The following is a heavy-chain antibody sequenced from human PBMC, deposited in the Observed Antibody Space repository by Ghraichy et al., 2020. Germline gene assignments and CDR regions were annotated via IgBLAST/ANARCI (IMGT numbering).Heavy chain of an antibody. CDR2: ISYDGTIQ. D-gene: IGHD1-26*01. Sequence: GGSLRLSCTGSGFTFSSYGIHWIRQAPGKGLEWVTVISYDGTIQFYADSVKDRLTISRDNSKTSVYLQMNSLRVEDTAVYYCVRVRIVGGTSPDAFETWGQGKMVTVSS. J-gene: IGHJ3*02. V-gene: IGHV3-30-3*01. CDR3: VRVRIVGGTSPDAFET. CDR1: GFTFSSYG.